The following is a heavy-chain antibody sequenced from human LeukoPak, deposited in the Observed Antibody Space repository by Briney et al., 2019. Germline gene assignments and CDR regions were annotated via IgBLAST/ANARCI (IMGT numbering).Heavy chain of an antibody. CDR2: IYYSGST. Sequence: PSETLSLTCTVSGGSISSSSYYWGWIRQPPGKGLEWIGSIYYSGSTYYNPSLKSRVTISVDTSKNQFSLKLSSVTAADTVVYYCARQLVGAPFDYWGQGTLVTVSS. D-gene: IGHD1-26*01. CDR3: ARQLVGAPFDY. CDR1: GGSISSSSYY. J-gene: IGHJ4*02. V-gene: IGHV4-39*01.